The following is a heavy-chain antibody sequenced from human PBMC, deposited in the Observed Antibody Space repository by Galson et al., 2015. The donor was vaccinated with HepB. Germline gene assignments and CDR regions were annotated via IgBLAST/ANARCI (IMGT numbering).Heavy chain of an antibody. D-gene: IGHD3-22*01. CDR1: GFRFEDYT. J-gene: IGHJ6*02. V-gene: IGHV3-43*01. CDR3: AKDYFDSSGGTYYYYGMDA. Sequence: SLRLSCAASGFRFEDYTMHWVRQTPGKGLERLSFISWDGKTASYADSVRGRFIISRDNNKNSLYLEMKSLRIDDTALYYCAKDYFDSSGGTYYYYGMDAWGPGTTVTVAS. CDR2: ISWDGKTA.